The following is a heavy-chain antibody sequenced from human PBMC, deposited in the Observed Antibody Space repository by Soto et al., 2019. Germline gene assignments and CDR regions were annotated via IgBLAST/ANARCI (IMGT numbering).Heavy chain of an antibody. J-gene: IGHJ4*02. D-gene: IGHD2-21*02. CDR2: VKPNDGDT. CDR3: VSNLDCCGDCLES. V-gene: IGHV1-2*02. Sequence: ASVKVSCKASEHIFIYHYVHWVRQAPGQRPEWMGWVKPNDGDTKIAQKFQGRVSMTRDTSISTAYLELSRLKSDDTAIYYCVSNLDCCGDCLESWGQGAMVTVYS. CDR1: EHIFIYHY.